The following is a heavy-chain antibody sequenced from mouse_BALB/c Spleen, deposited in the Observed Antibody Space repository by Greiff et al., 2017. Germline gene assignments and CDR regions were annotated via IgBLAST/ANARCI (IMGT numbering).Heavy chain of an antibody. CDR3: ARVGVTTDWYFDV. Sequence: QVQLKESGPGLVAPSQSLSITCTVSGFSLTSYGVHWVRQPPGKGLEWLGVIWAGGSTNYNSALMSRLSISKDNSKCQVFLKMNSLQTDDTAMYYYARVGVTTDWYFDVWGAGTTVTVSS. J-gene: IGHJ1*01. CDR2: IWAGGST. CDR1: GFSLTSYG. D-gene: IGHD1-1*01. V-gene: IGHV2-9*02.